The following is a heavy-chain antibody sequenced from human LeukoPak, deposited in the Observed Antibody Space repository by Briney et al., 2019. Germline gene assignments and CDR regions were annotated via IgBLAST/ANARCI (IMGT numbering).Heavy chain of an antibody. CDR2: ISATGDT. CDR3: ARSGTTMTGDGLDI. V-gene: IGHV3-13*01. D-gene: IGHD4-17*01. Sequence: PGGSLRLSCAASGFSLSSHDMHWVRQVTGKGLDWVSGISATGDTYYLGFVKGRFTISRENAKNALHLQMNSLRAGDTAVYYCARSGTTMTGDGLDIWGQGTMVTVSS. J-gene: IGHJ3*02. CDR1: GFSLSSHD.